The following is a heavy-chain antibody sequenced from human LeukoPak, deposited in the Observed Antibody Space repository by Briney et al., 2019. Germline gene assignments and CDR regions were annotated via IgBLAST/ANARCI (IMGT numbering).Heavy chain of an antibody. CDR2: IKSKVDGGTT. Sequence: PGGSLRLSCAASGFTVSSNYMSWVRQAPGKGLEWVGRIKSKVDGGTTDYAAPVKGRFTISRDDPKNTVYLQMNSLKTEDTAVYYCSTGGYYEDYWGQGTLVTVSS. D-gene: IGHD3-22*01. CDR1: GFTVSSNY. CDR3: STGGYYEDY. J-gene: IGHJ4*02. V-gene: IGHV3-15*01.